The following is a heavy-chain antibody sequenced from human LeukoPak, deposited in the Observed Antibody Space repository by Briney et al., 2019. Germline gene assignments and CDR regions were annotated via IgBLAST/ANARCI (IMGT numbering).Heavy chain of an antibody. CDR1: GFTFSSYA. V-gene: IGHV3-23*01. CDR3: AKIGTLLWFGELLPTPDAFDI. D-gene: IGHD3-10*01. J-gene: IGHJ3*02. CDR2: ISGSGGST. Sequence: GGPLRLSCAASGFTFSSYAMSWVRQAPGKGLEWVSAISGSGGSTYYADSVKGRFTISRDNSKNTLYLQMNSLRAEDTAVYYCAKIGTLLWFGELLPTPDAFDIWGQGTMVTVSS.